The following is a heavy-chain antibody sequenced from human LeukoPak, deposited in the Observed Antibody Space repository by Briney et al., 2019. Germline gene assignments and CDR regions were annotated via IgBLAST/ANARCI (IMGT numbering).Heavy chain of an antibody. CDR1: GFTFSSYA. D-gene: IGHD3-10*01. V-gene: IGHV3-23*01. CDR2: ISGSGGST. J-gene: IGHJ3*02. Sequence: GGSLRLSCAASGFTFSSYAMSWVRQAPGKGLEWVSGISGSGGSTYYADFVKGRFTISRDNSKNTLYLQMNSLRAEDTAVYYCAKDNGDWFGAFDIWGQVTMVTVSS. CDR3: AKDNGDWFGAFDI.